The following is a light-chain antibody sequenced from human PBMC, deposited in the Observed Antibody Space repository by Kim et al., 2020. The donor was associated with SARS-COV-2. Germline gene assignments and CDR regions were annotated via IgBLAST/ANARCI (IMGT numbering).Light chain of an antibody. CDR3: QKYNSGPLT. Sequence: EIEMTQSPASLSSSAGDRVTISCRASQRISNYLAWYQQKPGKVPKLLIYTASTLQSGVPARFSGSGSGTDFTLTISSLQPEDVATYYCQKYNSGPLTFGGGTKVDIK. CDR1: QRISNY. V-gene: IGKV1-27*01. J-gene: IGKJ4*01. CDR2: TAS.